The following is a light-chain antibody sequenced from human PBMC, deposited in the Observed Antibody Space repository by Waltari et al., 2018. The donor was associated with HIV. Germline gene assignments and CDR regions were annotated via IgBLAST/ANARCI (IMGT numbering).Light chain of an antibody. J-gene: IGKJ4*01. CDR2: WAS. V-gene: IGKV4-1*01. CDR3: QQYFSLPLT. Sequence: DIVMTQSPDSLAVSLGERATINCKSSQTVFYSSNHKNYLAWYQQKPGQPPKLLMYWASTRESGVPDRFSGSGSGTDFTLTISSLQAEDVAVYYCQQYFSLPLTFGGGTKVEIK. CDR1: QTVFYSSNHKNY.